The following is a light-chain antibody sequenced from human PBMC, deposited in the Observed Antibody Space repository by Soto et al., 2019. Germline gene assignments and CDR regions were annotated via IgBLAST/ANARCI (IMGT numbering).Light chain of an antibody. CDR2: AAS. Sequence: DIQMTQSPSTLSASVGDTVTVTCRASQSVSGWLAWYQQKPGKAPKRLIYAASNLQSGVPSRFSGSGSGTEFTLTISSLQPEDFATYYCLQHNSYPWTFGQGTKVDI. CDR1: QSVSGW. CDR3: LQHNSYPWT. V-gene: IGKV1-5*01. J-gene: IGKJ1*01.